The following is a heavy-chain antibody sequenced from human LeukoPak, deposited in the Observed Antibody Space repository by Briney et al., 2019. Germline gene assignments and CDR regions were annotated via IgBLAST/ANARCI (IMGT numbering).Heavy chain of an antibody. J-gene: IGHJ6*03. CDR1: GFTFSSYA. D-gene: IGHD6-13*01. CDR3: AREGSSSSHYYYYYYMDV. Sequence: SGGSLRLSCAASGFTFSSYAMHWVRQAPGKGLEWVAVISYDGSNKYYADSVKGRFTISRDNSKNTLYLQMNSLRAEDTAVYYCAREGSSSSHYYYYYYMDVWGKGTTVTVSS. CDR2: ISYDGSNK. V-gene: IGHV3-30-3*01.